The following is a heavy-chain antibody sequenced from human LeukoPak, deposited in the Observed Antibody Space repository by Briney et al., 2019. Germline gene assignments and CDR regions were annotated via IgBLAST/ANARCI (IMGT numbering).Heavy chain of an antibody. D-gene: IGHD6-19*01. CDR1: GFTFSDYY. CDR3: TRDAALVPGKNF. V-gene: IGHV3-11*04. CDR2: ISYSGSTL. Sequence: SGGSLRLSCAASGFTFSDYYMSWIRRAPGKGLEWVSYISYSGSTLYYADSVKGRFTMSRDNAKNSVYLQMNSLRAEDTAFYYCTRDAALVPGKNFWGQGTLVTVSS. J-gene: IGHJ4*02.